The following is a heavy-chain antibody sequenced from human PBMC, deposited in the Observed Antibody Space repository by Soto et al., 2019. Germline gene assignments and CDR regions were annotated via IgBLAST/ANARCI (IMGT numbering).Heavy chain of an antibody. CDR3: ARDLVSLVVVAATPPFDY. V-gene: IGHV1-18*01. J-gene: IGHJ4*02. CDR1: GYTFTSYG. CDR2: ISAYNGNT. Sequence: QVQLVQSGAEVKKPGASVKVSCKASGYTFTSYGISWVRQAPGQGLEWMGWISAYNGNTNYAQKLQGRVTMTTDTSTSTAYMELRSLRSDDTAVYYCARDLVSLVVVAATPPFDYWGQGTLVTVSS. D-gene: IGHD2-15*01.